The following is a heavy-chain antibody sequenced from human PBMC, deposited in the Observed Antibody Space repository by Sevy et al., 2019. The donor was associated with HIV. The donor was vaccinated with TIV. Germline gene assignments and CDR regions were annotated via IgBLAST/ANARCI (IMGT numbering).Heavy chain of an antibody. CDR3: ARVAGSGWLDY. CDR2: ISAYNGNT. CDR1: GYTFTGYY. D-gene: IGHD6-19*01. V-gene: IGHV1-18*04. Sequence: ASVKVSCKASGYTFTGYYMHWVRQAPGQGLEWMGWISAYNGNTNYAQKLQGRVTMTTDTSTSTAYMELRSLRSDDTAVYYCARVAGSGWLDYWGQGTLVTVSS. J-gene: IGHJ4*02.